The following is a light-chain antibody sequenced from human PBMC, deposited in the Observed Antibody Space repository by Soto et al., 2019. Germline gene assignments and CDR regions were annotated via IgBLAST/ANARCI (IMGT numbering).Light chain of an antibody. Sequence: QSALTQPASVSGSPGQSITISCTGSRSDVGNYNYVSWYQQHPGKAPKLMIYEVSNRPSGVSNRFSGSKSGNTASLTISGLQAEDEADYYFSSYTSSSTQLFCGGTKVTVL. CDR2: EVS. CDR1: RSDVGNYNY. CDR3: SSYTSSSTQL. J-gene: IGLJ2*01. V-gene: IGLV2-14*01.